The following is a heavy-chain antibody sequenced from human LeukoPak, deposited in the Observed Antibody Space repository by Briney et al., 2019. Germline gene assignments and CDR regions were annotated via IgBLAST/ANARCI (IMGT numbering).Heavy chain of an antibody. CDR2: IYAANSDDF. J-gene: IGHJ4*02. V-gene: IGHV5-51*01. CDR3: ARQFMPSGYLSFDY. Sequence: GESLKISCKGFGYTFSTSWIAWVRQMPGEGLEWTGIIYAANSDDFRYSPSFQGQVTMSVDTSIATAYLQWSSLKASDTAMYYCARQFMPSGYLSFDYWGQGTLVTVSS. D-gene: IGHD3-3*01. CDR1: GYTFSTSW.